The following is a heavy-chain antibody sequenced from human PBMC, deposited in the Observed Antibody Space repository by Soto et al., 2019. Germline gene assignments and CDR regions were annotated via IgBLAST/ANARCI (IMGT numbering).Heavy chain of an antibody. V-gene: IGHV3-30*18. J-gene: IGHJ6*02. D-gene: IGHD2-21*02. CDR2: ISYDGSNK. CDR3: AKDRTAFSDCNYYYGMDV. CDR1: GFTFSSYG. Sequence: QVQLVESGGGVVQPGRSLRLSCAASGFTFSSYGMHWVRQAPGKGLEWVAVISYDGSNKYYADSVKGRFTISRDNXKXTXSLQMNSLRAEDTAVYYCAKDRTAFSDCNYYYGMDVWGQGTTVTVSS.